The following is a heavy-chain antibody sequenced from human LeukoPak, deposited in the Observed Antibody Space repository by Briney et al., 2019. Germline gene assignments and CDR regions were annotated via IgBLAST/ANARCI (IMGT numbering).Heavy chain of an antibody. CDR3: ARELGTVTTDY. Sequence: GGSLRLSCAASGFTFSSYSMNWFRQAPGKGLEWVSYISSSSSTIYYADSVRGRFTISRDNAKNSLYLQMNSLRAEDTAVYYCARELGTVTTDYWGQGTLVTVSS. CDR2: ISSSSSTI. J-gene: IGHJ4*02. V-gene: IGHV3-48*01. CDR1: GFTFSSYS. D-gene: IGHD4-17*01.